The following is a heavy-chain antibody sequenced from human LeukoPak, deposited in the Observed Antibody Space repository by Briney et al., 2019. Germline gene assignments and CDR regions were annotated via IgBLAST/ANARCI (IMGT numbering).Heavy chain of an antibody. Sequence: ASVKVSCKASGYTFSTYAINWARQAPGQGLEFMGWINTYNGNPTYAQAFIGRFVFSVDTSASTAYLQISSLKTEDTAVYYCASLKWYCSSTSCYHPPEDQNYYMDVWGKGTTVTVSS. CDR3: ASLKWYCSSTSCYHPPEDQNYYMDV. CDR2: INTYNGNP. J-gene: IGHJ6*03. D-gene: IGHD2-2*01. CDR1: GYTFSTYA. V-gene: IGHV7-4-1*02.